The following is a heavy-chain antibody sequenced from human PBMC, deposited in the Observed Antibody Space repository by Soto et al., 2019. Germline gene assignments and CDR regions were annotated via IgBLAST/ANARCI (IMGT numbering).Heavy chain of an antibody. CDR3: EGADGGY. CDR1: GFTFSSYS. V-gene: IGHV3-48*02. CDR2: ISSSSSTI. Sequence: GESLKISCAASGFTFSSYSMNWVRQAPGKGLEWVSYISSSSSTIYYADSVKGRFTISRDNAKNSLYLQMNSLRDEDTAVYYCEGADGGYWGQGTLVTVSS. D-gene: IGHD3-10*01. J-gene: IGHJ4*02.